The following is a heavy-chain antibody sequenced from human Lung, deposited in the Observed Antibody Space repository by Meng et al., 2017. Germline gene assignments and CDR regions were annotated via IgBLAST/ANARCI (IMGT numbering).Heavy chain of an antibody. D-gene: IGHD3-22*01. CDR3: ARDLSDSTGYYPFQH. Sequence: VHALESGPGLVKPSQPLSLTCSVSGGSISSDGYYWTWIRQPAGKGLEWIGRIYSRGSTNYNPFLKSRVTISLDASKNQFSLELSSVTATDTAVYYCARDLSDSTGYYPFQHWGQGTLVTVSS. CDR2: IYSRGST. CDR1: GGSISSDGYY. V-gene: IGHV4-61*02. J-gene: IGHJ1*01.